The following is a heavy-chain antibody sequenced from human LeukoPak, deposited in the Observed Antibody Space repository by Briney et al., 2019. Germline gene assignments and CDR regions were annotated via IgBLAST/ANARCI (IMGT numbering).Heavy chain of an antibody. V-gene: IGHV3-30*03. Sequence: GRSLRPSCAASGFTFSSYGMHWVRQAPGKGLEWVAVISYDGSNKYYADSVKGRFTISRDNSKNTLYLQMNCLRAEDTAVYYCASLTFYLDYWGQGSLVTVSS. CDR3: ASLTFYLDY. CDR1: GFTFSSYG. J-gene: IGHJ4*02. CDR2: ISYDGSNK.